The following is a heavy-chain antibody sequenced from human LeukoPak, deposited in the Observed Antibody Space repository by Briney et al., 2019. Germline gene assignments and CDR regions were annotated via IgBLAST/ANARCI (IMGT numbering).Heavy chain of an antibody. CDR2: INPNSGGT. CDR1: GYTFTGYY. J-gene: IGHJ4*02. V-gene: IGHV1-2*06. D-gene: IGHD3-22*01. CDR3: ATWPYYYDSSGYYYQPGFDY. Sequence: GASVKVSCKASGYTFTGYYMHWVRQAPGQELEWMGRINPNSGGTNYAQKFQGRVTMTRDTSISTAYMELSRLRSDDTAVYYCATWPYYYDSSGYYYQPGFDYWGQGTLVTVSS.